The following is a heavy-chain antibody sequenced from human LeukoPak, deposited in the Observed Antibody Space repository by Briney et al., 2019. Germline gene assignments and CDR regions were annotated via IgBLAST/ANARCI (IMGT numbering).Heavy chain of an antibody. CDR2: IYERGPA. CDR3: ASFDSSGLLGAFDI. V-gene: IGHV4-30-2*01. J-gene: IGHJ3*02. D-gene: IGHD3-22*01. CDR1: GGAIISGGYS. Sequence: SETLSLTCTVSGGAIISGGYSWNWIRQPPGKGLEWIGCIYERGPAYYNPSLKSRFTISVDTVKNQFSLKLSSVTAADTAVYYCASFDSSGLLGAFDIWGQGTMVTVSS.